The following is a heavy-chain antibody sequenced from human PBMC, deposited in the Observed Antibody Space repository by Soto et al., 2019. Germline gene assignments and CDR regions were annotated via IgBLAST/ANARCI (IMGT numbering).Heavy chain of an antibody. Sequence: EVQLVESGGGLVKPGGSLRLSCAASGFTFSNAWMNWVRQAPGKGLEWVGRIKSKTDGGTTDYAAPVKGRFTISRDDSKNTLSLQMTSLKTEDTAVYYCITELGAAGMWGAQRTEDCFDTWCQGPLVTVSS. V-gene: IGHV3-15*07. D-gene: IGHD6-13*01. CDR2: IKSKTDGGTT. CDR3: ITELGAAGMWGAQRTEDCFDT. J-gene: IGHJ5*02. CDR1: GFTFSNAW.